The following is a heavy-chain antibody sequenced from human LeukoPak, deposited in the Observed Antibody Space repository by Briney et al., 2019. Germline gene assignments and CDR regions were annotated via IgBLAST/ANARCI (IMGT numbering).Heavy chain of an antibody. J-gene: IGHJ4*02. CDR2: IYSGGST. CDR1: GFTVSSNY. D-gene: IGHD3-10*01. Sequence: GGSLRLSCAASGFTVSSNYMSWVRQAPGKGLKWVSSIYSGGSTYYTDSVKSRFTISRDISKNTLYLQMNSLRADDTAVYYCARDGESGSGSFDYWGQGSLVTVSS. V-gene: IGHV3-53*01. CDR3: ARDGESGSGSFDY.